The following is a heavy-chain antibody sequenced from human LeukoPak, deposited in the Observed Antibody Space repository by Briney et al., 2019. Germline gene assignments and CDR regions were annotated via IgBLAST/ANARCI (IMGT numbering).Heavy chain of an antibody. Sequence: GGSLRLSCSASGFTLSSHAMHWVRRAPGKALEYVSAISYNGGSTYYANSVKDRFTISRDNSKNTLYLQMSSLRPEDTAVFYCVRRSGNYFDYWGQGTLVTVSS. V-gene: IGHV3-64D*09. CDR2: ISYNGGST. J-gene: IGHJ4*02. D-gene: IGHD1-26*01. CDR1: GFTLSSHA. CDR3: VRRSGNYFDY.